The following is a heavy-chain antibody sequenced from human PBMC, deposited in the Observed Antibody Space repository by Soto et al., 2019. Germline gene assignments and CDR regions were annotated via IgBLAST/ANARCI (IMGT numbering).Heavy chain of an antibody. V-gene: IGHV1-8*01. CDR3: ARSENYDSSGYYGYYSDY. J-gene: IGHJ4*02. CDR2: MNPNSGNT. Sequence: ASVKVSCKASGYTFTSYDINWVRQATGQGLEWMGWMNPNSGNTGYAQKFQGRVTMTRNTSISTAYMELRSLRSDDTAVYYCARSENYDSSGYYGYYSDYWGQGTLVTVSS. D-gene: IGHD3-22*01. CDR1: GYTFTSYD.